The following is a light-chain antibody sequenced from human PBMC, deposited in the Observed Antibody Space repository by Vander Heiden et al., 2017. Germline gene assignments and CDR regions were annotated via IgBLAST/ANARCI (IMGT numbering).Light chain of an antibody. CDR3: AAWDDSLNGRV. V-gene: IGLV1-44*01. CDR1: SSNIGSNT. J-gene: IGLJ3*02. CDR2: TNN. Sequence: SVLTQPPSASGAPGQSVPISCPGSSSNIGSNTVHWYQQFPGTAPKLLISTNNQRPSGVPDRFSGSKSGTSASLAISGLQSEDEADYYCAAWDDSLNGRVFGGGTKLTVL.